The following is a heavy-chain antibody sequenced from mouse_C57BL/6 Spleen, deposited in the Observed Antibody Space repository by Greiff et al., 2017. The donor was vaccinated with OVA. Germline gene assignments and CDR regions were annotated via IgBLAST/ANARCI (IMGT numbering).Heavy chain of an antibody. CDR1: GYTFTDYE. Sequence: QVQLQQSGAELVRPGASVTLSCKASGYTFTDYEMHWVKQTPVHGLEWVGAIDPETGGTAYNQKFKGKAILTADKSSSTAYMELRSLTSEYSAVYCWTRRGDYLFAYWGQGTLVTVSA. CDR3: TRRGDYLFAY. J-gene: IGHJ3*01. D-gene: IGHD2-4*01. CDR2: IDPETGGT. V-gene: IGHV1-15*01.